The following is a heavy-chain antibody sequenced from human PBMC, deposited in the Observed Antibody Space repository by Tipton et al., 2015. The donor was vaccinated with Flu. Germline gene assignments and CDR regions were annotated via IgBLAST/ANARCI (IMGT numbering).Heavy chain of an antibody. J-gene: IGHJ4*02. V-gene: IGHV1-18*01. CDR2: ISAYNGNT. Sequence: QLVQSGAEVKKPGASVKVSCKASGYTFTSYGISWVRQAPGQGLEWMGWISAYNGNTNYAQKLQGRVTMTTDTSTSTAYMELRSLRSDDTAVYYCAREGRLAYCGGDCRPPDYWSQGTLVTVSS. D-gene: IGHD2-21*01. CDR1: GYTFTSYG. CDR3: AREGRLAYCGGDCRPPDY.